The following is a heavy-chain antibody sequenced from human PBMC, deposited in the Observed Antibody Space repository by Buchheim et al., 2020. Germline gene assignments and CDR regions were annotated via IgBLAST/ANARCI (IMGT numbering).Heavy chain of an antibody. V-gene: IGHV3-74*01. D-gene: IGHD3-22*01. CDR2: INGDGSAT. J-gene: IGHJ4*02. Sequence: EVQLVESGGALVQPGGSLRLSCAASGFTLSNYWIHWVRQAPGKGLVWVSRINGDGSATNYADSVKGRFTISRDNAKNSLYLQMNSLRAEDTAVYYCARDPSYYYDSSGIYWGQGTL. CDR1: GFTLSNYW. CDR3: ARDPSYYYDSSGIY.